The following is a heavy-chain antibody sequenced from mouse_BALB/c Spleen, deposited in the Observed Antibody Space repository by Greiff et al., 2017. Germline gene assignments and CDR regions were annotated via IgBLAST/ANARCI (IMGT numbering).Heavy chain of an antibody. J-gene: IGHJ4*01. V-gene: IGHV1-4*01. CDR1: GYTFTSYT. CDR3: ACDYRYTEGAYAMDY. Sequence: VQLHQSGAELARPGASVKMSCKASGYTFTSYTMHWVKQRPGQGLEWIGYINPSSGYTNYNQKFKDKATLTADKSSSTAYMQLSSLTSEDSAVYYCACDYRYTEGAYAMDYWGQGTSGTVSS. D-gene: IGHD2-14*01. CDR2: INPSSGYT.